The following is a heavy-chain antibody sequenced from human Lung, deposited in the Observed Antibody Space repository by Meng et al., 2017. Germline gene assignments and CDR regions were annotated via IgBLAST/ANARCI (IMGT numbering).Heavy chain of an antibody. Sequence: VQLQHWVAGRLKPSVTLSLSCDFSCWSFSDYYWSWIRQPPGKGLEWIGEINHSGSTNYNPSLESRATISVDTSQNNLSLKLSSVTAADSAVYYCARGPTTMAHDFDYWGQGTLVTVSS. CDR3: ARGPTTMAHDFDY. J-gene: IGHJ4*02. D-gene: IGHD4-11*01. V-gene: IGHV4-34*01. CDR1: CWSFSDYY. CDR2: INHSGST.